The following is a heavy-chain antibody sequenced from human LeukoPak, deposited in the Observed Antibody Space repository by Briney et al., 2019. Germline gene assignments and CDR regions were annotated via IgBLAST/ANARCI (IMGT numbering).Heavy chain of an antibody. J-gene: IGHJ5*02. CDR3: ARGRRPPLRGWFDP. D-gene: IGHD3-16*01. V-gene: IGHV4-34*01. Sequence: KSSETLSLTCAVYGGSFSGYYWSWIRQPPGKGLEWIGEINHSGSTNYNPSLKSRVTISVDTSKNQFSLKLSSVTAADTAVYYCARGRRPPLRGWFDPWGQGTLVTVSS. CDR1: GGSFSGYY. CDR2: INHSGST.